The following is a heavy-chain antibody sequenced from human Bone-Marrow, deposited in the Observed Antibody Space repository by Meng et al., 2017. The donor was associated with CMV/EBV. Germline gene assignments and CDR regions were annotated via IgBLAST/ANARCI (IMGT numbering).Heavy chain of an antibody. CDR2: TYYRSKWYN. Sequence: GDSVSSNSAACNWIKQSPSRGLEWLGRTYYRSKWYNSYAVSVTGRITINPDTSKNQFSLQLNSMIPEDTAVYYCARVESKGRAWFDPWGQGTLVTVSS. J-gene: IGHJ5*02. V-gene: IGHV6-1*01. CDR1: GDSVSSNSAA. CDR3: ARVESKGRAWFDP. D-gene: IGHD3-10*01.